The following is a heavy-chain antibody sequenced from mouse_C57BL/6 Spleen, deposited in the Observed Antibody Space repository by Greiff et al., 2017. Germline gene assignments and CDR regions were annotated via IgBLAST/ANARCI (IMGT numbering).Heavy chain of an antibody. CDR2: IRNKANGYTT. CDR1: GFTFTDYY. D-gene: IGHD1-1*01. Sequence: EVQLMESGGGLVQPGGSLSLSCAASGFTFTDYYMSWVRQPPGKALEWLGFIRNKANGYTTEYSASVKGRFTISRDNSQSILYLQMNALRAEDSATYYCARILLYYYGSSYWYFDVWGTGTTVTVSS. CDR3: ARILLYYYGSSYWYFDV. J-gene: IGHJ1*03. V-gene: IGHV7-3*01.